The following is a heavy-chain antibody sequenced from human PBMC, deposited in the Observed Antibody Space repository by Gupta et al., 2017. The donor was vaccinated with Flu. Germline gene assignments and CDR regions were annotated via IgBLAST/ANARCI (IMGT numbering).Heavy chain of an antibody. CDR1: GGSISSYY. CDR3: ARGGGSSQEVDY. Sequence: QVQLQESGPGLVKPSETLSLTCTVSGGSISSYYWSWIRQPPGKGLEWIGYIYYSGSTNYNPSLKSRVTISVDTSKNQFSLKLSSVTAADTAVYYCARGGGSSQEVDYWGQGTLVTVSS. J-gene: IGHJ4*02. V-gene: IGHV4-59*01. CDR2: IYYSGST. D-gene: IGHD1-26*01.